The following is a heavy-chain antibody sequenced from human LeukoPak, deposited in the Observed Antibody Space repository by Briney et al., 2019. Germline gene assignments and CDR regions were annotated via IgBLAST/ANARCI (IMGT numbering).Heavy chain of an antibody. CDR2: IYYSGST. CDR3: ASGELYSSSWGLDY. J-gene: IGHJ4*02. D-gene: IGHD6-13*01. V-gene: IGHV4-59*01. Sequence: SETLSLTCTVSGGSISSYYWSWIRQPPGKGLEWIGYIYYSGSTNYNPSLKSRVTISVDTSKNQLSLKLSSVTAADTAVYYCASGELYSSSWGLDYWGQGTLVTVSS. CDR1: GGSISSYY.